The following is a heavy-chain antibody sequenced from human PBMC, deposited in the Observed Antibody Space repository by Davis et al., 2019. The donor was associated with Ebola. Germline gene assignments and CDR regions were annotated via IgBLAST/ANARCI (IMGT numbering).Heavy chain of an antibody. V-gene: IGHV4-59*12. CDR3: ARDLGVATSDY. Sequence: MPGGSLRLSCTVSGGSISSYYWSWIRQPPGKGLEWIGYIYYSGSTNYNPSLKSRVTISVDTSKNQISLKLSSVTAADTAVYYCARDLGVATSDYWGQGTLVTVSS. CDR1: GGSISSYY. J-gene: IGHJ4*02. CDR2: IYYSGST. D-gene: IGHD5-12*01.